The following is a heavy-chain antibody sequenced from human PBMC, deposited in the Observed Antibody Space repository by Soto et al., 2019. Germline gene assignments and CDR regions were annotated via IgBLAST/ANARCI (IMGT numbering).Heavy chain of an antibody. V-gene: IGHV3-11*01. CDR2: IGSSDTTI. D-gene: IGHD6-19*01. CDR3: ATGPVAGAFDY. Sequence: PGGSLRLSCAASGFTFSDYYMNWIRQAPGKGLEWVSYIGSSDTTIYHADSVEGRFTISRDNAKNSLYLQMSSLRAEDTALYYCATGPVAGAFDYWGQGTLVTVSS. CDR1: GFTFSDYY. J-gene: IGHJ4*02.